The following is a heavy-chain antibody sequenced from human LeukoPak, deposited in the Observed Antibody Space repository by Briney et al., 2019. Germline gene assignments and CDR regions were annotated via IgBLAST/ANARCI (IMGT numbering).Heavy chain of an antibody. CDR1: GFTFGSYA. CDR2: ISGSGGST. V-gene: IGHV3-23*01. D-gene: IGHD3-16*02. Sequence: PGGSLRLSCAASGFTFGSYAMSWVRQAPGKGLEWVSAISGSGGSTYYADSVKGRFTVSRDNSKNTLYLQMNSLRAEDTAVYYCAKDPHLWGSYRPNYFDYWGQGTLVTVSS. J-gene: IGHJ4*02. CDR3: AKDPHLWGSYRPNYFDY.